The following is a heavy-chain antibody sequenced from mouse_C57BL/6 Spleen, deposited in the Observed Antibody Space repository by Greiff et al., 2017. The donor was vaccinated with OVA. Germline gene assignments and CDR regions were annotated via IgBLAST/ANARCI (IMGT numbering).Heavy chain of an antibody. J-gene: IGHJ2*01. CDR1: GYTFTSYG. D-gene: IGHD3-2*02. CDR3: ARSSGYRYYFDY. CDR2: IYPRSGNT. Sequence: VQLVESGAELARPGASVKLSCKASGYTFTSYGISWVKQRTGQGLEWIGEIYPRSGNTYYNEKFKGKATLTADKSSSTAYMELRSLTSEDSAVYFCARSSGYRYYFDYWGQGTTLTVSS. V-gene: IGHV1-81*01.